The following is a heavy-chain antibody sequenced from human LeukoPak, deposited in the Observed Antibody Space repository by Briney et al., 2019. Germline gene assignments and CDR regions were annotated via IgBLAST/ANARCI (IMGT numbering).Heavy chain of an antibody. CDR3: ARVWRTTGYSYGYYYYGMDV. CDR1: GGTFGNYA. Sequence: ASVKVSCKASGGTFGNYAISWVRQAPGHGLEWMGGIIPIYGTTNYAQKFQGRVTITADKSTSTAYMELSSLRSEDTAVYYCARVWRTTGYSYGYYYYGMDVWGQGTTVTVSS. J-gene: IGHJ6*02. V-gene: IGHV1-69*06. CDR2: IIPIYGTT. D-gene: IGHD5-18*01.